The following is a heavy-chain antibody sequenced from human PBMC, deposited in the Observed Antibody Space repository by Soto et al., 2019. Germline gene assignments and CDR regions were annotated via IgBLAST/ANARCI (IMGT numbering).Heavy chain of an antibody. V-gene: IGHV1-69*01. CDR1: GGTLNKHA. CDR3: VRGGTSGWLKGAYDV. Sequence: QVQLVQSGAEVKKPGSSVKVSCKASGGTLNKHAITWVRRAPGQGLEWLGGIIPMFGIPNYPQKFQGRVTITADESRNTSHMELHSLSSDDTAVYYRVRGGTSGWLKGAYDVWGEETMVTVSS. D-gene: IGHD2-2*01. CDR2: IIPMFGIP. J-gene: IGHJ3*01.